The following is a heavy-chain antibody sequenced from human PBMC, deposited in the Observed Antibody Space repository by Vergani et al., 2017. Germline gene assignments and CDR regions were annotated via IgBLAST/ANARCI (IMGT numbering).Heavy chain of an antibody. CDR1: GYTFTSYG. D-gene: IGHD2-15*01. CDR3: ARGGLGYCSGGSCYDFDY. V-gene: IGHV1-18*01. Sequence: QVQLVQSGAEVKKPGASVKVSCKASGYTFTSYGISWVRQAPGQGLEWMGWISAYNGNTNYAQKLQGRVTMTTDPSTSTAYMELRSLRSDDTAVYYCARGGLGYCSGGSCYDFDYWGQGTLVTVSS. J-gene: IGHJ4*02. CDR2: ISAYNGNT.